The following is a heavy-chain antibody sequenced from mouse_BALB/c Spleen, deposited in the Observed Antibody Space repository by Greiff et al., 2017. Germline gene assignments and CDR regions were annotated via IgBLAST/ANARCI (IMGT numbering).Heavy chain of an antibody. CDR3: ARNYGNSPHYAMDY. D-gene: IGHD1-1*01. CDR2: ILPGSGST. V-gene: IGHV1-9*01. Sequence: QVQLKQSGAELMKPGASVKISCKATGYTFSSYWIEWVKQRPGHGLEWIGEILPGSGSTNYNEKFKGKATFTADTSSNTAYMQLSSLTSEDSAVYYYARNYGNSPHYAMDYWGQGTSVTVSS. CDR1: GYTFSSYW. J-gene: IGHJ4*01.